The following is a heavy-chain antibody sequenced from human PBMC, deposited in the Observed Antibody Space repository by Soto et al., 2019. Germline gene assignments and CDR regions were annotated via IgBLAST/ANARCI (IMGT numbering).Heavy chain of an antibody. CDR3: VRDDIVLGIDY. V-gene: IGHV3-74*01. CDR1: GFTFSRYY. D-gene: IGHD2-8*02. Sequence: EVQLVESGGGLVQPGGSLRLSCAASGFTFSRYYMHWVRQAPGKGLMWVSHINGGGSRTTYAVSVKGRFPISRDNANNTRYWQMNRLSDEAPAVYYGVRDDIVLGIDYWGLGTLVTVSS. J-gene: IGHJ4*02. CDR2: INGGGSRT.